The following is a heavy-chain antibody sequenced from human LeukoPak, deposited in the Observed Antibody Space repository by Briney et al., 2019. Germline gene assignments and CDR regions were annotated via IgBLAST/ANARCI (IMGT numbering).Heavy chain of an antibody. V-gene: IGHV4-4*07. Sequence: SETLSLTCTVSGGSISSYYWSWIRQPAGKGLEWIGRIYTSGSTNYNPSLKSRVTMSVDTSKNQFSLKLSSVTAAGTAVYYCARVQLLWFGELLYSWFDPWGQGTLVTVSS. J-gene: IGHJ5*02. CDR3: ARVQLLWFGELLYSWFDP. D-gene: IGHD3-10*01. CDR2: IYTSGST. CDR1: GGSISSYY.